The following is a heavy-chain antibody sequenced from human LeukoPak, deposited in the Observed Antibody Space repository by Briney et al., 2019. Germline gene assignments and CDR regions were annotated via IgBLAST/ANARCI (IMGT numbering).Heavy chain of an antibody. J-gene: IGHJ5*02. D-gene: IGHD2-15*01. CDR2: ISAYNGNT. CDR3: ARDEVVYCSDGSCHTGDWFDP. Sequence: GASVKVSCKTSGYTFTSYGISWVRQAPGQGLEWMGWISAYNGNTDYAQNLQGRVTMTTDTSTNTAYMELRSLRSDDTAVYYCARDEVVYCSDGSCHTGDWFDPWGQGTLVTVSS. V-gene: IGHV1-18*01. CDR1: GYTFTSYG.